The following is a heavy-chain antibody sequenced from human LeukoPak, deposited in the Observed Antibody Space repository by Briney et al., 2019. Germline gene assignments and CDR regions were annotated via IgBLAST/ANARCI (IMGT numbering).Heavy chain of an antibody. CDR1: EFTFADHA. V-gene: IGHV3-23*01. CDR3: AKGGVRAAGYYGMDV. D-gene: IGHD3-10*01. CDR2: ISGSGGST. Sequence: GGSLRLPCAASEFTFADHAMSWVRQAPGKGLEWVSAISGSGGSTYYVDSVKGRFTISRDNSKNTLYLQMNSLRAEDTAVYYCAKGGVRAAGYYGMDVWDKGTTVTVSS. J-gene: IGHJ6*04.